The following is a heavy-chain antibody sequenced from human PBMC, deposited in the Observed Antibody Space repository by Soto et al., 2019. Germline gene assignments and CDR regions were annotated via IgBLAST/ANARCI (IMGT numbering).Heavy chain of an antibody. CDR3: AKDMKWGGMTTIHYFDS. CDR1: GFTADDYA. V-gene: IGHV3-9*02. D-gene: IGHD4-17*01. J-gene: IGHJ4*02. CDR2: ISSNSDTI. Sequence: EVQLVESGGGLVQPGRSLRLSCVASGFTADDYALHWVRQAPGKGLEWVSGISSNSDTIHYADSVKGRFTISRVNAKNSLFLQMNSLRPEDTAVYYCAKDMKWGGMTTIHYFDSWGQGTLVTVSS.